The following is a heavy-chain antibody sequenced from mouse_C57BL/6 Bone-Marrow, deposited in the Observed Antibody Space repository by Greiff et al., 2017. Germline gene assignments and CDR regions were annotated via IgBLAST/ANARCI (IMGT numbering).Heavy chain of an antibody. J-gene: IGHJ2*01. Sequence: EVQGVESGGGLVKPGGSLKLSCAASGFTFSDYGMHWVRQAPEKGLEGVAYISSGSSTIYYADTVKGRFTISRDNAKNTLFMQMTSLRSEDTAMYYCARYYFDYWGQGTTLTVSS. CDR2: ISSGSSTI. V-gene: IGHV5-17*01. CDR3: ARYYFDY. CDR1: GFTFSDYG.